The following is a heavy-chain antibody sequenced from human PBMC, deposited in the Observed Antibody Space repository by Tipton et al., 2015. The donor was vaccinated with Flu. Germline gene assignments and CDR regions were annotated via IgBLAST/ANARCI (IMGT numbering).Heavy chain of an antibody. V-gene: IGHV4-34*01. CDR2: INHSGST. Sequence: TLSLTCAVYGGSFSGYYWSWIRQPPGKGLEWIGEINHSGSTNYNPSLKSRVTLSVDTSKNQFSLKLSSVTAADTAVYYCARRDYSNYVSDPKSWFDPWGQGILVTVSS. D-gene: IGHD4-11*01. CDR3: ARRDYSNYVSDPKSWFDP. J-gene: IGHJ5*02. CDR1: GGSFSGYY.